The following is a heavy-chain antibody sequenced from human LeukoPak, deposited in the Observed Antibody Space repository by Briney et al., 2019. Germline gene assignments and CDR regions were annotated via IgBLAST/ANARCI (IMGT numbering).Heavy chain of an antibody. CDR1: GXTFSSCT. CDR2: ISNNGGRT. CDR3: VNVDTGMVSYYGMDV. Sequence: GGSLRLSCSASGXTFSSCTVHWVRQAPGKGLEYVSAISNNGGRTYYADSVKGRFTISRDNSKNTLYLQMSSLRAEDTAIYYCVNVDTGMVSYYGMDVWGQGTTVTVSS. J-gene: IGHJ6*02. D-gene: IGHD5-18*01. V-gene: IGHV3-64D*09.